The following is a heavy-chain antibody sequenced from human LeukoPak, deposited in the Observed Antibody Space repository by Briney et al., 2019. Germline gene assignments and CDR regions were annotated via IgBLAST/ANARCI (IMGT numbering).Heavy chain of an antibody. CDR2: MNPNSGNT. V-gene: IGHV1-8*02. D-gene: IGHD3-3*02. CDR1: GYTFTSYD. Sequence: ASVKVSCKASGYTFTSYDINWVRQATGQGLEWMGWMNPNSGNTGYAQKLQGRVTMTTDTSTSTAYMELRSLRSDDTAVYYCARIRPPRMGLDYWGQGTLVTVSS. J-gene: IGHJ4*02. CDR3: ARIRPPRMGLDY.